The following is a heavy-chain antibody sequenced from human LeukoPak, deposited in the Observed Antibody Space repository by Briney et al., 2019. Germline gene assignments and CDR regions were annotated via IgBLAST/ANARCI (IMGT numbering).Heavy chain of an antibody. CDR2: GFHSGST. V-gene: IGHV4-39*01. Sequence: PSETLSLTCSVSGGSISSSLYHWGWLRQPPGKGLEWTGNGFHSGSTYYSPSLQSRVAISVDTSTNQFSLKLTAVTAADTAVYYCARQIVGTSWNYYYSYIDVWGKGTSVSVSS. D-gene: IGHD1-1*01. CDR3: ARQIVGTSWNYYYSYIDV. CDR1: GGSISSSLYH. J-gene: IGHJ6*03.